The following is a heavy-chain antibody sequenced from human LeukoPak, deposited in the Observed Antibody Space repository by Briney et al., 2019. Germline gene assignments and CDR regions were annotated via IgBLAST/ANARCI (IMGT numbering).Heavy chain of an antibody. J-gene: IGHJ4*02. Sequence: RSAETLSLTCTVSGASVSSSSSFWAWIRQPPGKGLEWIGNVYYSGSTHYNPALKSRVTISLDISKKPFSLRLASVTAAHTAMYYCPRHVLYQVYHYGGQGILVPVSS. CDR1: GASVSSSSSF. V-gene: IGHV4-39*01. CDR2: VYYSGST. D-gene: IGHD3-16*01. CDR3: PRHVLYQVYHY.